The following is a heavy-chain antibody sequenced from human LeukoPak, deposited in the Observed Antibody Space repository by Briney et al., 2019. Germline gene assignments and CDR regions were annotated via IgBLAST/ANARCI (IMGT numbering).Heavy chain of an antibody. CDR1: GFTFRIYG. J-gene: IGHJ4*02. D-gene: IGHD5-24*01. V-gene: IGHV3-48*01. CDR2: ISHTSDSI. Sequence: GGSLRLSCVASGFTFRIYGMNWVRQAPGKGPEWVSYISHTSDSILYADSVKGRFTMSRDNAKKSLYLQMNSLRAEDSAVYYCARATRNGYDYWGRGTLVTVSS. CDR3: ARATRNGYDY.